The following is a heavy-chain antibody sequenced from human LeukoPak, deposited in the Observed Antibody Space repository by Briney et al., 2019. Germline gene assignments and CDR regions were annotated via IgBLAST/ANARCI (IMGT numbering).Heavy chain of an antibody. CDR2: ISPDGSQT. Sequence: GGSLRLSCAASGFSLSSYWMHWVRQAPGKGLMWVSQISPDGSQTFYADSVKGRFTISRDNAKNTLFLQMDSLRAEDTALYYCVRSLRSADFWGQGTLVTVSS. CDR3: VRSLRSADF. CDR1: GFSLSSYW. V-gene: IGHV3-74*01. J-gene: IGHJ4*02.